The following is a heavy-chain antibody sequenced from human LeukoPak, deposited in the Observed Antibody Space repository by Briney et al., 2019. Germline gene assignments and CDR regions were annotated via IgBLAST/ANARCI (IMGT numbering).Heavy chain of an antibody. CDR2: IYYSGST. J-gene: IGHJ3*02. CDR1: GGSISSSSYY. D-gene: IGHD1-26*01. CDR3: ANVGMVGATNTYGNAADAFDI. Sequence: SETLSLTCTVSGGSISSSSYYWGWIRQPPGKGLEWIGSIYYSGSTYYNPSLKSRVTISVDTSKNQFSLKLSSVTAADTAVYYCANVGMVGATNTYGNAADAFDIWGQGTMVTVSS. V-gene: IGHV4-39*01.